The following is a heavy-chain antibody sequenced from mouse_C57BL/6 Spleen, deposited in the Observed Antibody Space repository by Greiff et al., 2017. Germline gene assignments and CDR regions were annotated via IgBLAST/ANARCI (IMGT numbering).Heavy chain of an antibody. D-gene: IGHD3-2*01. CDR3: ARERQDYAMDY. J-gene: IGHJ4*01. Sequence: ESGPGLVKPSQSLSLTCSVTGYSITSGYYWNWIRQFPGNKLEWMGYISYDGSNNYNPSLKNRISIPRDTSKNQFFLKLNSVTTEDTATDYCARERQDYAMDYWGQGTSVTVSS. CDR1: GYSITSGYY. CDR2: ISYDGSN. V-gene: IGHV3-6*01.